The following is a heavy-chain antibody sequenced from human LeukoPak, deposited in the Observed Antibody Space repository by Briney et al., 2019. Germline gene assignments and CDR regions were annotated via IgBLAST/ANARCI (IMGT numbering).Heavy chain of an antibody. Sequence: GGSLRLSCAASGVTFSSYSMNCVRQAPGKGLEWVSSISSSSSYIYYADSVKGRFTISRDNAKNSLYLQMNSLRAEDTAVYYCARYYGDYRDYYYYYMDVWGKGTTVTVSS. D-gene: IGHD4-17*01. V-gene: IGHV3-21*01. CDR3: ARYYGDYRDYYYYYMDV. J-gene: IGHJ6*03. CDR1: GVTFSSYS. CDR2: ISSSSSYI.